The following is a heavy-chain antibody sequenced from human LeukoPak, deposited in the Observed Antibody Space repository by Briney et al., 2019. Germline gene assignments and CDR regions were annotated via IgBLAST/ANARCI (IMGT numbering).Heavy chain of an antibody. CDR3: ARGTYYSDY. CDR2: ISSSSSYI. J-gene: IGHJ4*02. Sequence: GGSLRVSCAATGFTFSSYSMNWVRQAPGKGLEWVSSISSSSSYIYYADSVKGRFTISRDNAKNSLYLQMNSLRAEDTAVYYCARGTYYSDYWGQGTLVTVSS. V-gene: IGHV3-21*01. D-gene: IGHD3-10*01. CDR1: GFTFSSYS.